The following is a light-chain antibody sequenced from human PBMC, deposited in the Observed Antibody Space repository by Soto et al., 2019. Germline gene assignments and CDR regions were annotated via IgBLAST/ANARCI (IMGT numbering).Light chain of an antibody. CDR3: ATRDDRLNGDV. Sequence: QLVLTQPPSASGTPGQRVAISCSGSSSNIGSNTVNWYQQLPGTAPKLLIYSENQRPSGVPDRFSGSRSGTSASLAISGLQSEDEADYYCATRDDRLNGDVFGTGTKLTVL. CDR1: SSNIGSNT. CDR2: SEN. V-gene: IGLV1-44*01. J-gene: IGLJ1*01.